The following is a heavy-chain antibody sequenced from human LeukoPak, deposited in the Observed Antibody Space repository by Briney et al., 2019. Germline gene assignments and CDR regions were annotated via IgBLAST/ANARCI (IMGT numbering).Heavy chain of an antibody. V-gene: IGHV3-53*01. CDR2: IHNDGST. CDR1: GFIVSSNY. CDR3: AALARDY. Sequence: GGSLRLSRAASGFIVSSNYMTWVRQAPGKGLEWVSVIHNDGSTYYAESVKGRFTISRDNSKNTLYLQMNSLRVEDTAVYYCAALARDYWGQGILVTVSS. J-gene: IGHJ4*02. D-gene: IGHD3-3*02.